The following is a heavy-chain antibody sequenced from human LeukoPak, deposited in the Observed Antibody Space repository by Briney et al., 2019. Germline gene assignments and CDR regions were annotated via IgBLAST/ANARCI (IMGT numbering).Heavy chain of an antibody. J-gene: IGHJ4*02. V-gene: IGHV4-4*02. CDR1: GGSISSFNW. CDR2: IYHNGST. D-gene: IGHD1-26*01. CDR3: ARWEAVSGPFDY. Sequence: PSETLSLTCSVSGGSISSFNWWYGGLQSPGKGLWLGGQIYHNGSTNYNPSLKSRLTISVDKSRNLFSPNLTSVTPADTAVYYCARWEAVSGPFDYWGQGTLVTVSS.